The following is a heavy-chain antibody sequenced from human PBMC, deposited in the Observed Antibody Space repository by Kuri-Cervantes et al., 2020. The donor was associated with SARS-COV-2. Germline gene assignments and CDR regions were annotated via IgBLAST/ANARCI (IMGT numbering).Heavy chain of an antibody. J-gene: IGHJ4*02. Sequence: GESLKISCAASGFTFSSYGMHWVRQAPGKGLEWVAVIWYDGSNKYYADSVKGRFTISRDNSKNTLYLQMNSLRAEDTAVFYCARARVGVFDFWGQGARVNGAS. CDR3: ARARVGVFDF. V-gene: IGHV3-33*08. D-gene: IGHD2-21*01. CDR2: IWYDGSNK. CDR1: GFTFSSYG.